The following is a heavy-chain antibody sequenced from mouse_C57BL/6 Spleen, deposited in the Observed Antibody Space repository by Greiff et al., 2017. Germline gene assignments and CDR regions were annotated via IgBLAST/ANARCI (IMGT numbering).Heavy chain of an antibody. V-gene: IGHV1-15*01. CDR1: GYTFTDYE. Sequence: QVQLQQSGAELVRPGASVTLSCKASGYTFTDYEMHWVKQTPVHGLEWIGAIDPETGGTAYNQKFKGKAILTADKSSSTAYMALRSLTSEDSAVYYCTRRLFGGSSPFAYWGQGTLVTVSA. J-gene: IGHJ3*01. D-gene: IGHD1-1*01. CDR2: IDPETGGT. CDR3: TRRLFGGSSPFAY.